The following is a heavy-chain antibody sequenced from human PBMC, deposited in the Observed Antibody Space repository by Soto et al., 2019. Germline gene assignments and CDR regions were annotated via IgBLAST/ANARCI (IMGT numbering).Heavy chain of an antibody. Sequence: QVHLVESGGGVVLPGSSLRLSCAASEFTFRIFAMHWLRQSPGKGLEWVAVISYDGSRKADSVKGRFTVSRDNSWNTLYLQMNSLRAEDTAIYYCARGDREDIEEVVGVRPGEYSMDVWGQGTTVTVSS. D-gene: IGHD1-26*01. J-gene: IGHJ6*02. CDR2: ISYDGSRK. CDR1: EFTFRIFA. CDR3: ARGDREDIEEVVGVRPGEYSMDV. V-gene: IGHV3-30-3*01.